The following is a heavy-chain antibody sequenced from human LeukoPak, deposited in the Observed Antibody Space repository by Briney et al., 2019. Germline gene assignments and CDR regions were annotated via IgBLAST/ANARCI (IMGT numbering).Heavy chain of an antibody. V-gene: IGHV3-11*04. D-gene: IGHD3-10*01. J-gene: IGHJ6*03. CDR3: ARDSGYYYYYMDV. CDR1: GFTFSEYY. CDR2: ISSSGSTI. Sequence: GGSLRLSCAASGFTFSEYYMSWIRQAPGKGLEWVSYISSSGSTIYYADSVKGRFTISRDNAKNSLYLQMNSLRAEDTAVYYCARDSGYYYYYMDVWGKGTTVTVSS.